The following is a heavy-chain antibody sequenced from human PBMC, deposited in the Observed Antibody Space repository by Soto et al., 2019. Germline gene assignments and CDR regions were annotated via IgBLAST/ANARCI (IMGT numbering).Heavy chain of an antibody. V-gene: IGHV3-30-3*01. D-gene: IGHD3-22*01. CDR2: ISYDGSNK. CDR3: ARDFLSSVYYYYGMDV. Sequence: GGSLRLSCAASGFTFSSYAMHWVRQAPGKGLEWVAVISYDGSNKYYADSVKGRFTISRDNSKNTLYLQMNSLRAEDTAVYYCARDFLSSVYYYYGMDVWGQGTTVTVSS. J-gene: IGHJ6*02. CDR1: GFTFSSYA.